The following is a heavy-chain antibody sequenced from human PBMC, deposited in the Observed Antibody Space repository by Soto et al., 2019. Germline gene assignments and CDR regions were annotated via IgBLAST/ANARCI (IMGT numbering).Heavy chain of an antibody. CDR2: IYYSGST. D-gene: IGHD2-21*02. J-gene: IGHJ4*02. CDR3: ARAPGFVVVTAIGCYFDY. Sequence: SENLSLTCTVYGGSISSYYWSWIRQPPGKGLELIGYIYYSGSTNYNPSLKSRVTISVDTSKNQFSLKLSSVTAADTAVYYCARAPGFVVVTAIGCYFDYWGQGTLVTVS. V-gene: IGHV4-59*01. CDR1: GGSISSYY.